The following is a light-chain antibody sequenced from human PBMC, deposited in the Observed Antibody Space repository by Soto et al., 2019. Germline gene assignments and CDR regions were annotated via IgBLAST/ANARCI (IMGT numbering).Light chain of an antibody. CDR1: QSISSY. V-gene: IGKV1-39*01. CDR3: QQSYSTLPIT. J-gene: IGKJ5*01. Sequence: DIQMTQSPSPLSASVGDRVTITCRASQSISSYLNWYQQKPWKAPKLLIYAASSLQSGVPSRFSGSGSGTDFTPTISSLQPQDFATYYCQQSYSTLPITFGQGTRLEIK. CDR2: AAS.